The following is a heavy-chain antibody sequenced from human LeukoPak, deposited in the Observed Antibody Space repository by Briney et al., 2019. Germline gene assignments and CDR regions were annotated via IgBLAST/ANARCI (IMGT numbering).Heavy chain of an antibody. D-gene: IGHD2-21*01. J-gene: IGHJ3*01. Sequence: PGASLRLSCETSGFTFSSYGMNWVRQAPGKGLEWVALIWPDGNNKFYADSLKGRFAISRDNSKGTLFLELSSLRAEDTAVYYCARPRLFKGDFDDWGQGTMVTVSS. CDR2: IWPDGNNK. CDR3: ARPRLFKGDFDD. CDR1: GFTFSSYG. V-gene: IGHV3-33*01.